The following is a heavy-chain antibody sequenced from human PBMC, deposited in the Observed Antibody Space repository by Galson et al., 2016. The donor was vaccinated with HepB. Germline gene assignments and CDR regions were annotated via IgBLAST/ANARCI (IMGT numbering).Heavy chain of an antibody. V-gene: IGHV3-9*01. CDR3: ATAPQWRSARLDP. Sequence: SLRLSCAASRFTFSSNAMHWVRPSPGKGLEWVSGISWNTGKMAYAYSVKCRFTISRDHAKNYLYLQMNSLRVEATALYYCATAPQWRSARLDPWGQGTLVTVSS. CDR2: ISWNTGKM. CDR1: RFTFSSNA. D-gene: IGHD6-6*01. J-gene: IGHJ5*02.